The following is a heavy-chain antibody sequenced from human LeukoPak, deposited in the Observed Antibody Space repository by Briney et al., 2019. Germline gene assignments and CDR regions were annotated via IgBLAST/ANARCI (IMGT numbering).Heavy chain of an antibody. CDR3: ARASHDYGDYSHFDY. V-gene: IGHV4-34*01. J-gene: IGHJ4*02. CDR2: INHSGST. CDR1: GASFSGYY. Sequence: SETLSLTCAVYGASFSGYYWSWIRQPPGKGLEWIGEINHSGSTNYNPSLKTRVTISVDKSKNQFSLKLSSVTAADTAVYYCARASHDYGDYSHFDYWGQGTLVTVSS. D-gene: IGHD4-17*01.